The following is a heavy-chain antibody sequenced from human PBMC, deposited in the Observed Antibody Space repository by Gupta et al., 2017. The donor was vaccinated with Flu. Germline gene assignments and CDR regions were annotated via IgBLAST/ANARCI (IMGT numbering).Heavy chain of an antibody. V-gene: IGHV3-23*01. J-gene: IGHJ4*02. CDR3: AKNYDTRVFDY. Sequence: TCSNYGMGWVRRAPGKGLEWVSSIGPRGDTTHDADAVKGRFTISRAKSKNTLYLQINRLRAEDTAVYYCAKNYDTRVFDYWGQGTVVTVSS. D-gene: IGHD3-22*01. CDR1: TCSNYG. CDR2: IGPRGDTT.